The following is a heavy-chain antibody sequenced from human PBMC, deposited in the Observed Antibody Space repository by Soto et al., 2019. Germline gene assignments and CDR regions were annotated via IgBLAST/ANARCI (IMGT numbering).Heavy chain of an antibody. CDR1: GVSFSGYY. J-gene: IGHJ6*03. CDR3: ARGTRGIAARVVYYYYYMDV. Sequence: PSETLSLTCAVYGVSFSGYYWSWIRQPPGKGLEWIGEVNHSGSTNYNPSLKSRVTISVDTSKNQFSLKLSSVTAADTAVYYCARGTRGIAARVVYYYYYMDVWGKGTTVTVS. D-gene: IGHD6-6*01. CDR2: VNHSGST. V-gene: IGHV4-34*01.